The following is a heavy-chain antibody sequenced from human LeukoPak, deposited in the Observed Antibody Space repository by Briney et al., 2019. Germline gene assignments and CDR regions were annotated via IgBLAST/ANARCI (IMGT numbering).Heavy chain of an antibody. CDR1: GFTFSSYG. CDR2: ISYDGSNK. Sequence: GGSLRLSCAASGFTFSSYGMHWVRQAPGKGLEWVAVISYDGSNKYYADSVKGRFTISRDNSKSTLYLQMNSLRAEDTAVYYCAKDSGYSSGWYDYWGQGTLVTVSS. J-gene: IGHJ4*02. CDR3: AKDSGYSSGWYDY. D-gene: IGHD6-19*01. V-gene: IGHV3-30*18.